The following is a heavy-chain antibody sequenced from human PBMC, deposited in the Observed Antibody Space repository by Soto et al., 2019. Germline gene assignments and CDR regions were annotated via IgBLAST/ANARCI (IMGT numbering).Heavy chain of an antibody. V-gene: IGHV4-34*01. Sequence: SDTLSLTCAVYGGSFSGYYWSWIRQPPGKGLEWIGEINHSGSTNYNPSLKSRVTISVDTSKNQFSLKLSSVTAADTAVYYCARGHGYCSGGSCYGYYYYGMDVWGQGTTVTVSS. D-gene: IGHD2-15*01. CDR2: INHSGST. CDR3: ARGHGYCSGGSCYGYYYYGMDV. J-gene: IGHJ6*02. CDR1: GGSFSGYY.